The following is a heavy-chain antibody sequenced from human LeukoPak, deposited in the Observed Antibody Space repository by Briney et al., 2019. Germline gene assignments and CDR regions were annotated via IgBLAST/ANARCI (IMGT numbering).Heavy chain of an antibody. Sequence: PSETLSLTCTVSGGSISSYYWSWIRQPPGKGLEWIGYIYYSGSTNYNPSLKSRVTISVDTSKNQFSLKLSSVTAADTAVYYCARGGRSGYPPPLDYWGQGTLVTVSS. D-gene: IGHD3-22*01. CDR3: ARGGRSGYPPPLDY. CDR2: IYYSGST. CDR1: GGSISSYY. J-gene: IGHJ4*02. V-gene: IGHV4-59*01.